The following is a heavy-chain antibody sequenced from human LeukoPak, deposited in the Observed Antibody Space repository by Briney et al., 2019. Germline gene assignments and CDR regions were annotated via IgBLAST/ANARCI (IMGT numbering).Heavy chain of an antibody. J-gene: IGHJ4*02. CDR1: GFTFSSYE. V-gene: IGHV3-30*04. Sequence: GGSLRLSCAASGFTFSSYEMNWVRQAPGKGLEWVAYIQYDGSNEQYAGSVKGRFSISRDSSKNILYLQMNSLRAEDTAVYYCARDPGGHSSDWGQGTLVTVSS. D-gene: IGHD5-18*01. CDR2: IQYDGSNE. CDR3: ARDPGGHSSD.